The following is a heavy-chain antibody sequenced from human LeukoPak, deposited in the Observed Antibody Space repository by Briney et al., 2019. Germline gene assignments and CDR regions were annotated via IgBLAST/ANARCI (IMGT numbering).Heavy chain of an antibody. D-gene: IGHD2-21*01. Sequence: GGSLRLSCAVSGFTVSSDYMSWVRQAPGKGLEWVSVIYSGGSTYYADSVKGRFTISRDNSKNTLYLQMNSLRAEDTAVYYCARAPSGDHDYWGQGTLVTVSS. V-gene: IGHV3-66*01. CDR2: IYSGGST. CDR1: GFTVSSDY. CDR3: ARAPSGDHDY. J-gene: IGHJ4*02.